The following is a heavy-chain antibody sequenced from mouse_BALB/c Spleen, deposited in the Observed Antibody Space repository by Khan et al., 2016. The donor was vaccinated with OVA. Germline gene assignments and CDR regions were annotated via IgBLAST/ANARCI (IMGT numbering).Heavy chain of an antibody. CDR3: ARGGKFAY. D-gene: IGHD1-1*02. J-gene: IGHJ3*01. V-gene: IGHV1S137*01. CDR2: ISTYYGDV. Sequence: QVQLQQSGAELVRPGVSVKISSKGSGYTFTDYAMHWVKQSHAKSLEWIGVISTYYGDVDYSQKFKGKATMTVDRSSSTAYMELARLTSEDSAIYYCARGGKFAYWGQGTLVTVSA. CDR1: GYTFTDYA.